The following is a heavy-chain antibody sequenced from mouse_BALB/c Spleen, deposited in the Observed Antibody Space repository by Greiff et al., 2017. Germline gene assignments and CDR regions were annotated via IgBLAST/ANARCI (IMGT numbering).Heavy chain of an antibody. CDR1: GYSITSGYY. J-gene: IGHJ4*01. D-gene: IGHD1-2*01. V-gene: IGHV3-6*02. CDR3: ARVTTATDYAMDY. Sequence: EVKLMESGPGLVKPSQSLSLTCSVTGYSITSGYYWNWIRQFPGNKLEWMGYISYDGSNNYNPSLKNRISITRDTSKNQFFLKLNSVTTEDTATYYCARVTTATDYAMDYWGQGTSVTVSS. CDR2: ISYDGSN.